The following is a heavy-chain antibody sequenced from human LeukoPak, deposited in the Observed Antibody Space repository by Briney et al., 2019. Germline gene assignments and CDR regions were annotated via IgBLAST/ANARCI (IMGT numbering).Heavy chain of an antibody. CDR1: GYTFINYG. CDR2: ISAYNGNT. CDR3: ARAVKWLPTDY. D-gene: IGHD5-12*01. J-gene: IGHJ4*02. V-gene: IGHV1-18*01. Sequence: GASVKVSCKASGYTFINYGIAWVRQAPGQGLEWMGWISAYNGNTNYAQKLQGRATMTTDTSTSTAYMELRSLRSDDTAVYYCARAVKWLPTDYWGQGTLVTVSS.